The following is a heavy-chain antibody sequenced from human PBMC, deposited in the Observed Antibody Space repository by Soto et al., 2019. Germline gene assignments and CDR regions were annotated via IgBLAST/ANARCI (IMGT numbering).Heavy chain of an antibody. V-gene: IGHV3-30*19. CDR3: ARAPGHSVHSSGWQIDY. CDR1: GFTFSSYG. Sequence: QTGGSLRLSCAASGFTFSSYGMHWVRQAPGKGLEWVAVIWYDGSNKYYTGSVKGRFTISRDNSKNTLHLQVNSLRTEDTALYYCARAPGHSVHSSGWQIDYWGQGTLVTVSS. J-gene: IGHJ4*02. CDR2: IWYDGSNK. D-gene: IGHD6-19*01.